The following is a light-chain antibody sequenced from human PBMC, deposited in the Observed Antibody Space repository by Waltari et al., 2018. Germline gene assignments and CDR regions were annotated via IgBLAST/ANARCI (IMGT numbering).Light chain of an antibody. CDR2: EDN. J-gene: IGLJ2*01. Sequence: SYELTQPPSVSGSPGQTARITCSGDALTNKYGYWYQQKSGQAPVLVSYEDNKRRSGIPERFSGSSSGTMVTLTISGAQVEDEGDYYCYSTDRTGKQRVFGGGTKLTVL. CDR3: YSTDRTGKQRV. V-gene: IGLV3-10*01. CDR1: ALTNKY.